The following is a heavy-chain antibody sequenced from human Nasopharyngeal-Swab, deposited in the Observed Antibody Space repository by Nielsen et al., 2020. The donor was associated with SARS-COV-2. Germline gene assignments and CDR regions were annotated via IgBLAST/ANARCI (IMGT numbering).Heavy chain of an antibody. CDR2: IYPGDSDT. Sequence: GGSLRLSCKGSGSSFTSYWIGWVRQMPGKGLEWMGIIYPGDSDTRYSPSFQGQVTISADKSISTAYLQWSSLKASDTAMYYCARTPKRGKLVLYYYYYYGMDVWGQGTTVTVSS. CDR3: ARTPKRGKLVLYYYYYYGMDV. J-gene: IGHJ6*02. V-gene: IGHV5-51*01. D-gene: IGHD6-6*01. CDR1: GSSFTSYW.